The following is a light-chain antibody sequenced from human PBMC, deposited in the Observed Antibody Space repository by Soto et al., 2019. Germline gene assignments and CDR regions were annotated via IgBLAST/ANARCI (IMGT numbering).Light chain of an antibody. CDR1: QSIVYSDGIAY. CDR2: RAS. J-gene: IGKJ1*01. CDR3: LQCTHWPPT. Sequence: DVVMTQSPLSLPVTLGQPASISCRSSQSIVYSDGIAYLNWFHQRPGQCPRGLIYRASNRDSGVPDSIRGSGSGADFTLNISREEAEDGGVYYCLQCTHWPPTFGPGTKVEIK. V-gene: IGKV2-30*01.